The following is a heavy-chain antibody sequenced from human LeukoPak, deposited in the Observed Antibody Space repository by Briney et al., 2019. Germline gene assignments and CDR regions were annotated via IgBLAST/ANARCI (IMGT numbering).Heavy chain of an antibody. CDR3: ARETAMPTFDY. V-gene: IGHV4-38-2*02. D-gene: IGHD5-18*01. Sequence: SETLSLTCTVSGGSISSYYWGWVRQPPGKGLEWIGSIYHSGSTYYNPSLKSRVTISVDTSKNQFSLKLSSVTAADTAVYYCARETAMPTFDYWGQGTLVTVSS. CDR1: GGSISSYY. CDR2: IYHSGST. J-gene: IGHJ4*02.